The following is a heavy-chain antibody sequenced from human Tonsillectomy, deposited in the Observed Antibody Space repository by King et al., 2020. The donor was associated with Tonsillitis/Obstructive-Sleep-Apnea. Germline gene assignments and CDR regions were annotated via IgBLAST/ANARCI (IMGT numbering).Heavy chain of an antibody. CDR2: IKQDGSEK. D-gene: IGHD3-10*01. Sequence: VQLVESGGGLVQPGGSLRLSCAASGFTFSNYWVYWVRQAPGKGLEWVANIKQDGSEKYYVDSVKGRFTISRDNAKNSLYLQMNSLRAEDTAVYYCARDKAGGWYFDLWGRGTLSLSPQ. CDR3: ARDKAGGWYFDL. J-gene: IGHJ2*01. CDR1: GFTFSNYW. V-gene: IGHV3-7*03.